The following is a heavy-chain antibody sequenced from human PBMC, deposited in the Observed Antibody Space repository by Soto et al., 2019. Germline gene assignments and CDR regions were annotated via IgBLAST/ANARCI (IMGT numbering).Heavy chain of an antibody. V-gene: IGHV4-31*03. CDR1: GGSISSGGYY. D-gene: IGHD2-15*01. CDR2: IYYSGST. J-gene: IGHJ5*02. CDR3: ARVRYCSGGSCYPRFYP. Sequence: QVQLQESGPGLVKPSQTLSLTCTVSGGSISSGGYYWSWIRQHPGKGLEWIGYIYYSGSTYYNPSLKRRVTTSVDTSKNHFALKLSSVTAADTAVYYCARVRYCSGGSCYPRFYPCGQGTLVTVSS.